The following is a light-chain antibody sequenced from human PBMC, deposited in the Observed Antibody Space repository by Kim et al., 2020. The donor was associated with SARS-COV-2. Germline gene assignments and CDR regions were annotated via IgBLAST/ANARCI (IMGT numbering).Light chain of an antibody. CDR3: LQHDTYPRT. J-gene: IGKJ1*01. CDR2: AAS. Sequence: DVQMTQSPSSLSASVGDNVTITCRASQGVRGDLAWYQQKPGKVPKPLIYAASRLQSGVPSRFSGSGSVTDYTLTINSLQPEDCATYYCLQHDTYPRTFGQGTKVDIK. CDR1: QGVRGD. V-gene: IGKV1-17*01.